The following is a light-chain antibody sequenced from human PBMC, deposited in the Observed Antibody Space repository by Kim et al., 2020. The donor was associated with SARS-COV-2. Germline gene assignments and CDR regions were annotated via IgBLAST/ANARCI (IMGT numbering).Light chain of an antibody. V-gene: IGLV1-47*01. CDR2: KNN. Sequence: QSVLTQPPSTSGTPGQRVTISCSGSSSNIEYNHVSCYQQLPGTDPKLLIYKNNQRPSGVPARRSGSSAGTSASLATSAVRPEDEDDDYCAAYDDSLGGPVFGGGTKLTVL. CDR3: AAYDDSLGGPV. CDR1: SSNIEYNH. J-gene: IGLJ3*02.